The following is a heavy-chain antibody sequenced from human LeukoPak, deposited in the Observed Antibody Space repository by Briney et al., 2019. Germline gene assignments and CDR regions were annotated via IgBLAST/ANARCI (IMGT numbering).Heavy chain of an antibody. V-gene: IGHV3-7*01. J-gene: IGHJ6*03. Sequence: GGSLRLSCAASGFTFSSYWMSWVRQAPGKGLEWVANIKQDGSEKYYVDSVKGRFTISRDNAKNSLYMQMNSLRAEDTAVYYCARGSGSGSYYALGFMDVWGKGTTVTVSS. D-gene: IGHD1-26*01. CDR2: IKQDGSEK. CDR3: ARGSGSGSYYALGFMDV. CDR1: GFTFSSYW.